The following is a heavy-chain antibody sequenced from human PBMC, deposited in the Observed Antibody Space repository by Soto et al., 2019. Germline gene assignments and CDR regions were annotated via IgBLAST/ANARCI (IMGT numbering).Heavy chain of an antibody. CDR3: AAEVFLMVYATGYYGMDV. CDR1: GFTFTSSA. Sequence: SVKVSCKASGFTFTSSAVQWVRQARGQRLEWIGWIVVGSGNTNYAQKFQERVTITRDMSTSTAYMELSSLRSEDTAVYYCAAEVFLMVYATGYYGMDVWGQGSSVTVAS. CDR2: IVVGSGNT. V-gene: IGHV1-58*01. J-gene: IGHJ6*02. D-gene: IGHD2-8*01.